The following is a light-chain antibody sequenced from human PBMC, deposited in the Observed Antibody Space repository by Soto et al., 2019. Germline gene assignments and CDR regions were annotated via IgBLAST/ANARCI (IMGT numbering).Light chain of an antibody. CDR3: KSYAGSNTYV. V-gene: IGLV2-8*01. CDR2: EVV. J-gene: IGLJ1*01. CDR1: KNDVGFYDF. Sequence: QSVLTQSPSASGSPGQSVTISCTGTKNDVGFYDFVSWYQHHPGKAPRLIIYEVVQRPSGVPDRFSGSKSGNTASLTVSGLQAADEADYFCKSYAGSNTYVFGSGTKLTVL.